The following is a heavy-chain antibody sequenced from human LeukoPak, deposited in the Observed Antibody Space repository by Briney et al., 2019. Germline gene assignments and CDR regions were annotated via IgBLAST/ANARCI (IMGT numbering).Heavy chain of an antibody. Sequence: GGSLRLSCAASGFTFSSYTMSWVRQAPGKGLEWVSSITSSSSYIYYTDSVKGRFTISRDNARKSPYLQMNSLRAEDTAVYFCARHRDWNGGFDYWGQGTLVTVSS. D-gene: IGHD1-1*01. V-gene: IGHV3-21*01. CDR1: GFTFSSYT. CDR3: ARHRDWNGGFDY. J-gene: IGHJ4*02. CDR2: ITSSSSYI.